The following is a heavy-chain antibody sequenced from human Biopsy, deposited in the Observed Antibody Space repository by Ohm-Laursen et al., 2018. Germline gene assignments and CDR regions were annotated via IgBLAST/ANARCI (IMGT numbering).Heavy chain of an antibody. CDR2: ISDRGST. CDR3: ARLYRLDDYWNDDPPDAFDV. CDR1: GGSISSSGDY. J-gene: IGHJ3*01. V-gene: IGHV4-61*08. D-gene: IGHD3-3*01. Sequence: SDTLSLTCIVSGGSISSSGDYWSWIRQPPRKGLEWIGYISDRGSTNYNPSLRGRVTISVDTSKNQFSLKLTSVTAADTAVFFCARLYRLDDYWNDDPPDAFDVWGQGTMVTVSS.